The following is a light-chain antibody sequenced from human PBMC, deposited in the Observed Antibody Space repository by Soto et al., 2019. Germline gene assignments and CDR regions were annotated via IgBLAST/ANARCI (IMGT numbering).Light chain of an antibody. J-gene: IGLJ2*01. CDR2: QDD. V-gene: IGLV3-1*01. CDR1: KLGENF. Sequence: SYELTQPPSVSVSPGQTASITCSGDKLGENFASWYQQKPGQSPVLVIYQDDRRPSGIPGRISGSRSGNTATLTITGTQAMDEADFYCQVWDSRDDHRVFGGGTKLTVL. CDR3: QVWDSRDDHRV.